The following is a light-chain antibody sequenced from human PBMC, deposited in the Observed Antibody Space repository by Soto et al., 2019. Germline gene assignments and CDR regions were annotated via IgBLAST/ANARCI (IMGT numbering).Light chain of an antibody. CDR3: QQDYMWKR. Sequence: EIVITQSPAXXSXXXXEXXXLXFRASQSVGSNLAWYQQKPGQAPRTLIYDASTRATVIPARFSGSGSGTEFTLTISSLQSEDFAVYNCQQDYMWKRFGQVTMV. CDR2: DAS. J-gene: IGKJ1*01. V-gene: IGKV3-15*01. CDR1: QSVGSN.